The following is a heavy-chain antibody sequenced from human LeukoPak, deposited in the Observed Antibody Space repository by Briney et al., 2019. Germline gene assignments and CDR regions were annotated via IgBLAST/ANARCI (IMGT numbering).Heavy chain of an antibody. V-gene: IGHV4-30-4*08. CDR1: GGSTSSGDYY. CDR2: IYYSGST. D-gene: IGHD2-2*01. CDR3: ARIPSTSDYFDY. J-gene: IGHJ4*02. Sequence: PSETLSLTCTVSGGSTSSGDYYWSWIRQPPGKGLEWIGYIYYSGSTYYNPSLKSRVTISVDTSKNQFSLKLSSVTAADTAVYYCARIPSTSDYFDYWGQGTLVTVSS.